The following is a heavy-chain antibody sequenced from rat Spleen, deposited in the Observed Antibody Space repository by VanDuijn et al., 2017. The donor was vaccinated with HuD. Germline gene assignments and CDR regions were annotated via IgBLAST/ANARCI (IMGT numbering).Heavy chain of an antibody. CDR3: DANYDGTDYYFDY. V-gene: IGHV3-3*01. CDR2: IKSGGST. D-gene: IGHD1-12*02. J-gene: IGHJ2*01. CDR1: GYSITSSYR. Sequence: EVQLQESGPGLVKPSQSLSLTCSVTGYSITSSYRWNWIRKFPGNKLEWMVYIKSGGSTNYNPSPKSRIPITRDTTKKQFFRQVNSVTTEDTDTYYCDANYDGTDYYFDYWGQGVMVTVSS.